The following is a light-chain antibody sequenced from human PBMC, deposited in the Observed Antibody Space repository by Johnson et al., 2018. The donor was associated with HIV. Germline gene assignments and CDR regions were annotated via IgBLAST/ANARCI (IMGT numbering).Light chain of an antibody. Sequence: QSLLTQPPSVSAAPGQKVTISCSGSSSNIGNNYVSWYQQLPGTAPKLLIYENNKRPSGIPDRFSGSKSGTSATLGITGLQTGDEADYYCGTCDSSLSAPYVFGTGTKVTVL. V-gene: IGLV1-51*02. J-gene: IGLJ1*01. CDR2: ENN. CDR1: SSNIGNNY. CDR3: GTCDSSLSAPYV.